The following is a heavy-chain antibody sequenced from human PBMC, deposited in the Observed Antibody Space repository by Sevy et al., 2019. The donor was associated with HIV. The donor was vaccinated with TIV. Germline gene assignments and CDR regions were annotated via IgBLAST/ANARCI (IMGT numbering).Heavy chain of an antibody. CDR3: ARDLRWFGVSAEFCDY. Sequence: GGSLRLSCAASGFTFSSDAMSWVRHAPGQGLEWVSVVSVGGGATYYTDSVKGRFTISRDNSKYTLSLQMTSLRAADTAVYYCARDLRWFGVSAEFCDYWGQGTLVTVSS. CDR1: GFTFSSDA. D-gene: IGHD2-8*01. CDR2: VSVGGGAT. J-gene: IGHJ4*02. V-gene: IGHV3-23*01.